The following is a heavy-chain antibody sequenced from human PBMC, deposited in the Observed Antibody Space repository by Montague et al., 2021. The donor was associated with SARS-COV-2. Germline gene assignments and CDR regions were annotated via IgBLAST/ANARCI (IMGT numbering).Heavy chain of an antibody. D-gene: IGHD6-19*01. J-gene: IGHJ4*02. V-gene: IGHV4-39*01. CDR1: GGSISSTSFF. Sequence: SETLSLTCSVSGGSISSTSFFWAWIRQPPGKGLEWVGSMYSSGTTYYNPSLKSRVTISGDTSRNQLSVRLSSVTAADTAVYYCARSTCGWFIYWGQGTLVTVSS. CDR2: MYSSGTT. CDR3: ARSTCGWFIY.